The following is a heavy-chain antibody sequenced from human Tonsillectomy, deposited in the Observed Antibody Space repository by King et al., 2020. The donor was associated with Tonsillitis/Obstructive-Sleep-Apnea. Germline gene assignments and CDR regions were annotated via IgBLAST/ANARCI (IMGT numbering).Heavy chain of an antibody. CDR2: IYYSGTT. CDR1: GDSFSTGGYY. Sequence: QLQESGPGLVKPSHTLSLTCTVSGDSFSTGGYYWSWIRQHPGKGLEWIGYIYYSGTTYYNSSLKSRLTISIDTSKNQFSLKLSSVTAADTAVYYCARGDDYAHFLDYWGQGPLVTVSS. V-gene: IGHV4-31*03. D-gene: IGHD4-17*01. J-gene: IGHJ4*02. CDR3: ARGDDYAHFLDY.